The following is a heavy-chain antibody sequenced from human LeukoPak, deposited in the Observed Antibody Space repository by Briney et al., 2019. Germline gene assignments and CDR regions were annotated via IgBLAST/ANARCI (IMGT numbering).Heavy chain of an antibody. CDR2: ISYRGST. D-gene: IGHD5-12*01. J-gene: IGHJ4*02. Sequence: SETLSLTCTVSGGSISSYYWSWIRQPPGKGLEWIGYISYRGSTNYNPSFKSRVTISADTSKNQFSLRVSSVTAADTAVYYCARVSGPYSGYFDYWGQGTLVTVSS. V-gene: IGHV4-59*01. CDR3: ARVSGPYSGYFDY. CDR1: GGSISSYY.